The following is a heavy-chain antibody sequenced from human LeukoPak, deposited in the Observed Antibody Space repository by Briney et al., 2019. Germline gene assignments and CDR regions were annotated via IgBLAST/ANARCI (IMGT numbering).Heavy chain of an antibody. Sequence: SGGSLRLPCAASGFTFSSYAMSWVRQAPGKGLEWVSAISGSGGSTYYADSVKGRFTISRDNSKNTLYLQMNSLRAEDTAVYYCAKKAIVVVPAAINHWGQGTLVTVSS. J-gene: IGHJ4*02. D-gene: IGHD2-2*01. CDR2: ISGSGGST. CDR3: AKKAIVVVPAAINH. V-gene: IGHV3-23*01. CDR1: GFTFSSYA.